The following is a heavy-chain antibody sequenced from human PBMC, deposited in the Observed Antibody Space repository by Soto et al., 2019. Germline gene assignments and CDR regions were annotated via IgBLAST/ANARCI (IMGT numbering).Heavy chain of an antibody. D-gene: IGHD6-25*01. Sequence: EVQLVESGGGLVQPGGSLKLSCAASWFTFSGSAMHWVRQASGKGLEWVGRIRSKANSYATAYAASVKGRFTISRDDSKNTAYLQMNSLKTEDTAVYYCTRQGGGQGDYWGQGTLVTVSS. J-gene: IGHJ4*02. V-gene: IGHV3-73*02. CDR1: WFTFSGSA. CDR2: IRSKANSYAT. CDR3: TRQGGGQGDY.